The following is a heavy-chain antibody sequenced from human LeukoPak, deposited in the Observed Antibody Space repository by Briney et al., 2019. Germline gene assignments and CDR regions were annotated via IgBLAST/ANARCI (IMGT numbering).Heavy chain of an antibody. CDR3: AREGRGSDHWAGFDY. Sequence: ASVKVSCKASGDTFTDYYFHWMRQPPGQGHEWMGLINANSGDRKSAQRFQGRVTMTRDTSIGTVYMELSSLRSDDTAVYYCAREGRGSDHWAGFDYWRQGPLVTIPS. J-gene: IGHJ4*02. CDR1: GDTFTDYY. D-gene: IGHD3-10*01. V-gene: IGHV1-2*02. CDR2: INANSGDR.